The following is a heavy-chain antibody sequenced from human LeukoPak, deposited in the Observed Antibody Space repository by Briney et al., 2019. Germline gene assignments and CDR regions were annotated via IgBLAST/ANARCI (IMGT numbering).Heavy chain of an antibody. CDR1: GYTLTELS. V-gene: IGHV7-4-1*02. CDR3: AREGVGASPDY. D-gene: IGHD1-26*01. Sequence: GASVKVSCKVSGYTLTELSMHWVRQAPGQGLEWMGWINTNTGNPTYAQGFTGRFVFSLDTSVSTAYLQISSLKAEDTAVYYCAREGVGASPDYWGQGTLVTVSS. CDR2: INTNTGNP. J-gene: IGHJ4*02.